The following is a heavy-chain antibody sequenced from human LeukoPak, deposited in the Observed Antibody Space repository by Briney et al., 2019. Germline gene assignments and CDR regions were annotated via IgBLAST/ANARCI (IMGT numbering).Heavy chain of an antibody. CDR3: ARGGITMVRGVLNY. D-gene: IGHD3-10*01. CDR1: GFTFSSYA. V-gene: IGHV3-30-3*01. Sequence: GGSLGLSCAASGFTFSSYAMHWVRQAPGKGLEWVAVISYDGSNKYYADSVKGRFTISRDNSKNTLYLQMNSLRAEDTAVYYCARGGITMVRGVLNYWGQGTLVTVSS. J-gene: IGHJ4*02. CDR2: ISYDGSNK.